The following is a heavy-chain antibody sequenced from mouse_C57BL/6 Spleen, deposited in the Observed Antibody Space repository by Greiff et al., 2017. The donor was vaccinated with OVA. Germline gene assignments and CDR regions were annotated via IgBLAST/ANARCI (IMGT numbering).Heavy chain of an antibody. CDR2: ISYDGSN. CDR1: GYSITSGYY. Sequence: EVKLMESGPGLVKPSQSLSLTCSVTGYSITSGYYWNWIRQFPGNKLEWMGYISYDGSNNYNPSLKNRISITRDTSKNQFFLKLNSVTTEDTATYYCARGGFTTVVAFYWYFDVWGTGTTVTVSS. D-gene: IGHD1-1*01. V-gene: IGHV3-6*01. J-gene: IGHJ1*03. CDR3: ARGGFTTVVAFYWYFDV.